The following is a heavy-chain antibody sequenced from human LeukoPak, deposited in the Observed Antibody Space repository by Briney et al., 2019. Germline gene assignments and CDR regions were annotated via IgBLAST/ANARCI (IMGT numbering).Heavy chain of an antibody. J-gene: IGHJ6*03. D-gene: IGHD2-2*01. V-gene: IGHV3-23*01. CDR2: ISGSGGST. CDR3: ARSRKGYQLLSTNRDYYYMDV. CDR1: GFTFSSYA. Sequence: GGSLRLSCAASGFTFSSYAMSWVRQAPGKGLEWVSAISGSGGSTYYADSVKGRFTISRDNSKNTLYLQMNSLRAEDTAVYYCARSRKGYQLLSTNRDYYYMDVWGKGTTVTVSS.